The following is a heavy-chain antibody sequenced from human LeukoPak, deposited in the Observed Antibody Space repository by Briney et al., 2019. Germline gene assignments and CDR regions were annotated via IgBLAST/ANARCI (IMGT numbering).Heavy chain of an antibody. D-gene: IGHD6-13*01. CDR1: GYSISSGYY. CDR2: IYHSGST. V-gene: IGHV4-38-2*02. Sequence: PSETPSLTCTVSGYSISSGYYWGWIRQPPGKGLEWIGSIYHSGSTYYNPSLKSRVTISVDTSKNQFSLKLSSVTAADTAVYYCAKDPKLYSSSWIDYWGQGTLVTVSS. J-gene: IGHJ4*02. CDR3: AKDPKLYSSSWIDY.